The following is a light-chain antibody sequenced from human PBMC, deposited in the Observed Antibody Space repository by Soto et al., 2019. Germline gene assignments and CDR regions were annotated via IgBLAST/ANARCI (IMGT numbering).Light chain of an antibody. CDR2: DVS. V-gene: IGLV2-14*01. Sequence: QSALTQPASVSGSPGQSITISCTGTSSDVGGYNFVSWYQQHPGKAPKLIIYDVSNRPSGVSNRFSGSKSGDTASLTISGLQAEDEADYYCSSYTPSSTPFVFGTGTKVTVL. CDR1: SSDVGGYNF. J-gene: IGLJ1*01. CDR3: SSYTPSSTPFV.